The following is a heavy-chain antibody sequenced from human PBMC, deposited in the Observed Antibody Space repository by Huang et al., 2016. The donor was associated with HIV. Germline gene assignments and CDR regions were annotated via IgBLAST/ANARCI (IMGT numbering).Heavy chain of an antibody. J-gene: IGHJ4*02. D-gene: IGHD1-26*01. Sequence: QVQLVESGGGVVQPGRSLRLSWAASGFTFSIYAMHWVRQASGKGLQWVEIRLYDGNNKYVADYVKGRFTIARDNAKNTVYLQVNSLRPEDTAVYYCAGGVGGTFDYWGQGALVTVSS. CDR1: GFTFSIYA. CDR3: AGGVGGTFDY. CDR2: RLYDGNNK. V-gene: IGHV3-30-3*01.